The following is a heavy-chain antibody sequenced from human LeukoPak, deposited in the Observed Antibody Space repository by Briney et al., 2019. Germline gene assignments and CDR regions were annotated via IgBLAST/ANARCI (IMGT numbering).Heavy chain of an antibody. V-gene: IGHV1-46*01. Sequence: ASVKVSCKASGYTFTRYYIHWVRQAPGRGLEWMGIINPSGGSTNHAQKFQGRVTMTRDTSTSTVYMELSSLRSGDTAIYYCARDPTNSRNWFDPWGQGTLVTVSS. CDR1: GYTFTRYY. CDR2: INPSGGST. D-gene: IGHD4-23*01. J-gene: IGHJ5*02. CDR3: ARDPTNSRNWFDP.